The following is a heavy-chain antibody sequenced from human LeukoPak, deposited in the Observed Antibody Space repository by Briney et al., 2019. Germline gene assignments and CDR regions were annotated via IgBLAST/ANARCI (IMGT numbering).Heavy chain of an antibody. D-gene: IGHD3-10*02. CDR2: ISASGSNT. CDR3: AKGGGVRAGGTYRIDY. CDR1: GFSFTSYA. Sequence: PGRSLRLSCAASGFSFTSYAMSWVRQAPGKGLEWVSSISASGSNTNYADSVQGRFTFSRDNSKNTLYLQMNSLRAEDTAVYYCAKGGGVRAGGTYRIDYWGQGTLVTVSS. J-gene: IGHJ4*02. V-gene: IGHV3-23*01.